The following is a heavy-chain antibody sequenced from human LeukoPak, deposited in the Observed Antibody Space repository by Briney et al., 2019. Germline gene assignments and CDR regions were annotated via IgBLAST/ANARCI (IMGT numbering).Heavy chain of an antibody. J-gene: IGHJ4*02. V-gene: IGHV3-23*01. CDR3: AKDQVWGYSYRDHFDY. CDR2: ISGSGGST. D-gene: IGHD5-18*01. Sequence: GGSLRLSCAASGFTFSSYAMSWVRQAPGKGLEWVSAISGSGGSTYYADSVKGRFTISRDNAKNSVYLQMNSLRAEDTAVYYCAKDQVWGYSYRDHFDYWGQGTLVTVSS. CDR1: GFTFSSYA.